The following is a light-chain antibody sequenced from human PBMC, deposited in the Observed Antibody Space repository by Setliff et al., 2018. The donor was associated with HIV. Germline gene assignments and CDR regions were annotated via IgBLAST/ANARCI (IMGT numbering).Light chain of an antibody. V-gene: IGLV2-14*01. CDR1: SSDVGAYNY. CDR3: CSYTSSNTDV. CDR2: EVS. Sequence: QSALAQPASVSGSPGQSITISCTGTSSDVGAYNYVSWYQQYPGKAPKLMIYEVSNRPSGVSNRSSGSKSGNTASLTISGLQAEDEADYYCCSYTSSNTDVFGTGTKVTVL. J-gene: IGLJ1*01.